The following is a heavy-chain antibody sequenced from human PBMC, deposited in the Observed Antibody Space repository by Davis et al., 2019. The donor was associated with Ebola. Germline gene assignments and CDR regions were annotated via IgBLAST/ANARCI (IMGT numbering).Heavy chain of an antibody. CDR1: GFTFSGSA. D-gene: IGHD1-26*01. V-gene: IGHV3-73*01. CDR3: AGGTRSGRHLDY. J-gene: IGHJ4*02. CDR2: IRSKANSYTT. Sequence: GGSLRLSCAASGFTFSGSAMHWVRQASGKGLEWVGRIRSKANSYTTAYAASVKGRFTISRDDSKNTAYLQMNSLRAEDAAVYYCAGGTRSGRHLDYWGQGTLVTVSS.